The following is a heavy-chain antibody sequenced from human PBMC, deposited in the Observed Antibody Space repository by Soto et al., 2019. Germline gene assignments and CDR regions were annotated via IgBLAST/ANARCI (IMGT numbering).Heavy chain of an antibody. CDR3: VTGWSEY. D-gene: IGHD2-15*01. CDR2: INSDGSYI. CDR1: EFTFSSSW. J-gene: IGHJ4*02. V-gene: IGHV3-74*01. Sequence: GGSLRLSCVVSEFTFSSSWMHWVRQGPGKGLVWVSRINSDGSYINYADSVKGRFTTSRDNAKNMLYLQMNSLRAEDTALYYCVTGWSEYWGQGALVTVSS.